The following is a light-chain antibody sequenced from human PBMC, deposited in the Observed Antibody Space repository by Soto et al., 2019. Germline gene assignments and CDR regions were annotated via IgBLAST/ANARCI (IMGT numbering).Light chain of an antibody. V-gene: IGKV1-33*01. CDR3: QQYRVT. CDR1: QDISNY. Sequence: DIQMTQSPSSLSASVGDRVTITCQASQDISNYLNWYQQKPGKAPKLLIYDASNLETGVPSRFSGSGSGTDFTFTISSLQAEDMATYYCQQYRVTFGQGTRLEIK. CDR2: DAS. J-gene: IGKJ5*01.